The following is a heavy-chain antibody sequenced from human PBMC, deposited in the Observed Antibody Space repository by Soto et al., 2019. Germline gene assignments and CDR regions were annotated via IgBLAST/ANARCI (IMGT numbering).Heavy chain of an antibody. CDR1: GFTFSSYW. J-gene: IGHJ3*02. CDR2: IKQDGSEK. CDR3: ARSHCGGDCSDAFDI. D-gene: IGHD2-21*01. V-gene: IGHV3-7*01. Sequence: GGSLRLSCAASGFTFSSYWMSWVRQAPGKGLEWVANIKQDGSEKYDVDSVKGRFTISRDNAKNSLYLQMNSLRAEDTAVYYCARSHCGGDCSDAFDIWGQGTMVTVSS.